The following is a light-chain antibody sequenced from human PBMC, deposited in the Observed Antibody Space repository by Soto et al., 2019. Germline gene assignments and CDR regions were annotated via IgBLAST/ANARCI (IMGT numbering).Light chain of an antibody. CDR1: QNIENY. CDR2: EAS. CDR3: QQFNSYPIT. Sequence: IQMTQSPSSLSASVGDIVTITCRASQNIENYVNWYQVKPGKAPKLLLYEASSLESGVPSRFSGSGSGTEFTLTIGGLQPDDFATYYCQQFNSYPITFGQGTRLEIK. J-gene: IGKJ5*01. V-gene: IGKV1-13*02.